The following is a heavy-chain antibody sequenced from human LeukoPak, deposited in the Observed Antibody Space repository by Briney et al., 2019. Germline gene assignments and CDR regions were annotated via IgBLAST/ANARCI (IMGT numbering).Heavy chain of an antibody. CDR2: ISYDGSNK. CDR1: GFTFSSYA. CDR3: ASRDQAAAGTDY. D-gene: IGHD6-13*01. V-gene: IGHV3-30-3*01. Sequence: GGSPRLSCAASGFTFSSYAIHWVRQAPGKGLEWVAVISYDGSNKYYADSVKGRFTISRDNSKNTLYLQMNSLRLEDTAVYYCASRDQAAAGTDYWGQGTLVTVSS. J-gene: IGHJ4*02.